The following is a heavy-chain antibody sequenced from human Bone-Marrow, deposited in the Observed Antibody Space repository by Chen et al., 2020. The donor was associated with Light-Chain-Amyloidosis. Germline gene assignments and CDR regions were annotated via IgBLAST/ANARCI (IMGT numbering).Heavy chain of an antibody. V-gene: IGHV5-51*01. CDR3: ARRRDGYNFDY. Sequence: EVQLEQSGPAVKKPGESLKISCKGSGYTFPNYWVGGVRQVPGKGLEWRGVSYPDDSDARYSPAFEGQVTISADKSITTAYLQWRSLKASDTAMYYCARRRDGYNFDYWGQGTLVTVSS. CDR1: GYTFPNYW. J-gene: IGHJ4*02. D-gene: IGHD5-12*01. CDR2: SYPDDSDA.